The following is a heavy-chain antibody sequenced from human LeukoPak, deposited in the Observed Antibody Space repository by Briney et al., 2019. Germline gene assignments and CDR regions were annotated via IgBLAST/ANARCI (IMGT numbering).Heavy chain of an antibody. CDR1: GFTVSSNY. V-gene: IGHV3-53*01. J-gene: IGHJ4*02. D-gene: IGHD3-16*01. CDR3: AKDRGRIVSYYFDY. Sequence: GGSLRLSCAASGFTVSSNYMSWVRQAPGKGLEWVSVIYSGGSTYYADSVKGRFTISRDNSKNTLYLQMNSLRAEDTAVYYCAKDRGRIVSYYFDYWGQGTLVTVSS. CDR2: IYSGGST.